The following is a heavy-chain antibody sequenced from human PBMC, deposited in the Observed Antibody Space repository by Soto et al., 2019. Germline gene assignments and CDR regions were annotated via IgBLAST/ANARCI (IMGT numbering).Heavy chain of an antibody. CDR1: GFNFNIAW. V-gene: IGHV3-15*01. J-gene: IGHJ4*02. D-gene: IGHD6-13*01. CDR2: IKSKGGGETT. Sequence: PGGSLRLSCAASGFNFNIAWMNWVRQAPGKGLEWLGRIKSKGGGETTDYAAFVKGRFTISRDDSKKTAYLQMNSLRAEDTAVYYCAKGMTYSSSWTHDYWGQGTLVTVSS. CDR3: AKGMTYSSSWTHDY.